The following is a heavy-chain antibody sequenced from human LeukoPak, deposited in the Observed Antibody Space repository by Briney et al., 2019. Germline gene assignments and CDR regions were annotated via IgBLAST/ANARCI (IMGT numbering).Heavy chain of an antibody. Sequence: SSETLSLTCAVYGGSFSSYYWSWIRQPPGKGLEWIGEINHSGSTNYNPSLKSRVTISVDTSKNQFSLKLSSVTAADTAVYYCARGRWFGYTNDAFDIWGQGTMVTVSS. D-gene: IGHD3-10*01. CDR1: GGSFSSYY. CDR3: ARGRWFGYTNDAFDI. CDR2: INHSGST. V-gene: IGHV4-34*01. J-gene: IGHJ3*02.